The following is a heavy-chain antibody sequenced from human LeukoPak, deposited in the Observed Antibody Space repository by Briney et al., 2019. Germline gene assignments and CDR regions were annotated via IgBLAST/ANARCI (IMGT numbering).Heavy chain of an antibody. Sequence: GGSLRLSCAASGFTFSTYAMSWVRQPPGKGLEWVSATSGSGGSTYYADSVKGRFTISRDNSKNTLYLQMNSLRAEDTAVYYCAKIVAISGRPREGFDYWGQGTLVTVSS. CDR3: AKIVAISGRPREGFDY. V-gene: IGHV3-23*01. J-gene: IGHJ4*02. CDR1: GFTFSTYA. CDR2: TSGSGGST. D-gene: IGHD1-26*01.